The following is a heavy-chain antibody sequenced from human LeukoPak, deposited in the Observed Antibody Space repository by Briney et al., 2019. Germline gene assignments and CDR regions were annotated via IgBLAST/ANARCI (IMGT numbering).Heavy chain of an antibody. CDR3: ARGVDIVVVPAAALYFDD. CDR1: GASFSSYY. D-gene: IGHD2-2*03. J-gene: IGHJ4*02. V-gene: IGHV4-34*01. Sequence: SETLSLTCAVYGASFSSYYWSWVRQPPGKGLEWIGEINHSGSTNYNPSLKSRVTISVDTSKNQFSLKLSSVTAVDTDVYDCARGVDIVVVPAAALYFDDWGQGTLVSVSS. CDR2: INHSGST.